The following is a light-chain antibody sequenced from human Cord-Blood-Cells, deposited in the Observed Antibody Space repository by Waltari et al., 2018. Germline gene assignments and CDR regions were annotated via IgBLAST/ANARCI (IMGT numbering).Light chain of an antibody. CDR2: DAS. Sequence: DIQMTQSPSSLSVSVGDRVTITCQASQDISNYLNWYQQKPGKAPKLLIYDASNLETVVPSRFSGSGSGTDFTFTISSLQPEDIATYYCQQYDNLPWTFGQGTKVEIK. V-gene: IGKV1-33*01. CDR1: QDISNY. CDR3: QQYDNLPWT. J-gene: IGKJ1*01.